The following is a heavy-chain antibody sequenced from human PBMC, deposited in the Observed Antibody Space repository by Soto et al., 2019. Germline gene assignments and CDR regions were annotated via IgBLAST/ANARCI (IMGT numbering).Heavy chain of an antibody. V-gene: IGHV3-33*01. J-gene: IGHJ6*02. D-gene: IGHD2-21*01. Sequence: QVHLVESGGGAVQAGRSLRVSCATSGFIFSAYGMHWVRQAPGKGLEWVAFINYDGSSKFYGDSVKGRFIVSRDNSKNTVFLQLNSLRGEDTATYYCARCKQKVIHCAMDVWGQGATVTVTS. CDR2: INYDGSSK. CDR1: GFIFSAYG. CDR3: ARCKQKVIHCAMDV.